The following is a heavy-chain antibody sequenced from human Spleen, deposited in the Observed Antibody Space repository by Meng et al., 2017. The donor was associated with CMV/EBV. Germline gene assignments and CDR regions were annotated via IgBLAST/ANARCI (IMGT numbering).Heavy chain of an antibody. CDR3: AKGVVEARH. D-gene: IGHD3-22*01. Sequence: GESLKISCAASGFTFSSYSMNWVRQAPGKGLEWVSVIYSDGITTDYGDSVKGRFTISRDNSKSALYLQMNSLRAEDTAVYYCAKGVVEARHWGQGTLVTVSS. CDR1: GFTFSSYS. CDR2: IYSDGITT. V-gene: IGHV3-23*03. J-gene: IGHJ4*02.